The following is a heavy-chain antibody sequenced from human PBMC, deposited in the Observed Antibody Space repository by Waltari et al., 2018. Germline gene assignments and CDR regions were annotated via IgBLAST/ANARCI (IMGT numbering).Heavy chain of an antibody. Sequence: QVQLVQSGAEVKKPGSSVKASCKASGGTFSSYAISWVRQAPGHGLEWMGGIIPIFGTANYAQKFQGGDTITADKSTSTAYMELSSLRSEDTAVYYCARLELRGAFDIWGQGTMVTVSS. CDR1: GGTFSSYA. J-gene: IGHJ3*02. D-gene: IGHD1-26*01. CDR2: IIPIFGTA. V-gene: IGHV1-69*06. CDR3: ARLELRGAFDI.